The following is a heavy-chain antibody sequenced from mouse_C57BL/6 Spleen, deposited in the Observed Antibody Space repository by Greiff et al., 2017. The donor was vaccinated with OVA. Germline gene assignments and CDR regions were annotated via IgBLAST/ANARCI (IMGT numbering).Heavy chain of an antibody. V-gene: IGHV3-6*01. CDR1: GYSITSGYY. J-gene: IGHJ3*01. Sequence: DVQLQESGPGLVKPSQSLSLTCSVTGYSITSGYYWNWIRQFPGNKLEWMGYISYDGSNNYNPTLKNRISITRDKSKNQFFLKLNSVTTEDTATYYCARGGWLLPTWFAYWGQGTLVTVSA. D-gene: IGHD2-3*01. CDR3: ARGGWLLPTWFAY. CDR2: ISYDGSN.